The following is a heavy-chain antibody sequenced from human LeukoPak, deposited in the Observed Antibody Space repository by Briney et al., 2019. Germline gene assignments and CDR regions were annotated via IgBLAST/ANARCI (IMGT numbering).Heavy chain of an antibody. CDR3: AKDYFCSLEY. Sequence: PGGSLSLSCAASGFAFSVSWMHWVRQAPGKGLVWVSVIKSDGSGTAYADSVKGRFTISRDNAKNTVYLQMNSLRDEDTAVYYCAKDYFCSLEYWGQGTLVTVSS. CDR2: IKSDGSGT. V-gene: IGHV3-74*03. J-gene: IGHJ4*02. CDR1: GFAFSVSW. D-gene: IGHD2/OR15-2a*01.